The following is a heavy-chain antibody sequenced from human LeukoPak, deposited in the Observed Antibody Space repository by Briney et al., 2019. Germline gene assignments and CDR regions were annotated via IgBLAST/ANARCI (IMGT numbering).Heavy chain of an antibody. D-gene: IGHD3-16*01. CDR3: AKDGSWGDYYFYFYMDV. CDR1: GSGLTFGNSA. CDR2: ISGSGYYT. V-gene: IGHV3-23*01. J-gene: IGHJ6*03. Sequence: PGGSLRLSCEASGSGLTFGNSAMSWVRQAPGKGLEWVSGISGSGYYTYYADSVKGRFTISRDNSKNTPYIQMNSLRAEDTAVYYCAKDGSWGDYYFYFYMDVWGKGTTVTVFS.